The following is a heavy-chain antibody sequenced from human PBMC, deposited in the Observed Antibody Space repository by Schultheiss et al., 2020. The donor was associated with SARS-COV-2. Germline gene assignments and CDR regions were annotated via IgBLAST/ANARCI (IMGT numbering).Heavy chain of an antibody. CDR1: GFTFSSYD. Sequence: GGSLRLSCAASGFTFSSYDMHWVRQATGKGLEWVSAIGTAGDTYYPGSVKGRFTISRDNSKNTLYLQMGSLRAEDTAVYYCARQTGDEAFDIWGQGTMVTVSS. CDR3: ARQTGDEAFDI. CDR2: IGTAGDT. J-gene: IGHJ3*02. D-gene: IGHD7-27*01. V-gene: IGHV3-13*01.